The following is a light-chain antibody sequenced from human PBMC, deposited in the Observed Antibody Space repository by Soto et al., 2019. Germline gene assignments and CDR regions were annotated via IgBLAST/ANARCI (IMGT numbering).Light chain of an antibody. V-gene: IGLV2-14*03. CDR2: DVS. CDR3: ISYTSSSTLVV. J-gene: IGLJ2*01. CDR1: SSDVGGYNY. Sequence: QSALTQPASVSGSPGQSVTLSCTGTSSDVGGYNYVSWYQQHPGKAPKLMIYDVSNRPSGVSNRFSGYKSGNTASLTISGLQAEDEADYYCISYTSSSTLVVFGGGTKLTVL.